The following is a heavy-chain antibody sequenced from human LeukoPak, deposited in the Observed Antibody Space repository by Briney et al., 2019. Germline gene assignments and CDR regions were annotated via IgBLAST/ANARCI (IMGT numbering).Heavy chain of an antibody. J-gene: IGHJ5*02. CDR1: GFTFSDYW. D-gene: IGHD3-22*01. V-gene: IGHV3-21*01. Sequence: PGGSLRLSCAASGFTFSDYWMHWVRQAPGKGLEWVSSISSSSSYIYYADSVKGRFTISRHNAKNSLYLQMNSLRTEDTAVYYCARTYDSSANWFDPWGQGTLVTVSS. CDR3: ARTYDSSANWFDP. CDR2: ISSSSSYI.